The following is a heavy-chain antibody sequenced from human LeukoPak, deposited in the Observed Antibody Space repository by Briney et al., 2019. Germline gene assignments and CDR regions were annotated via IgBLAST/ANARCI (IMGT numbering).Heavy chain of an antibody. CDR3: ARHGGSYDFDF. V-gene: IGHV4-59*08. Sequence: SAALTLTYTVACGYISPYYWTWIRQPPGKGLECIGYIYYSATPNYHPTLKGRVTRSVDTSKNKFSMKLSSVTAEDTAVYYCARHGGSYDFDFWGQGTLVTVSS. J-gene: IGHJ4*02. CDR1: CGYISPYY. D-gene: IGHD1-26*01. CDR2: IYYSATP.